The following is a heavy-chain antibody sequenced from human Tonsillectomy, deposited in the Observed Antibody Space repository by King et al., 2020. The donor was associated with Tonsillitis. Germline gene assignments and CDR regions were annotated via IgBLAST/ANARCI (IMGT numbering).Heavy chain of an antibody. J-gene: IGHJ4*02. CDR1: GGSISSGSYF. V-gene: IGHV4-61*02. Sequence: VQLQESGPGLVKPSQTLSLTCTVSGGSISSGSYFWTWIRQPAGKGLEWIGRIDTSGSTDYNPPLESRVTISVDTSKNQFSLKLSSVTAADTAVYYCAGQVERTTIIDYWGQGTLVTVSS. CDR3: AGQVERTTIIDY. D-gene: IGHD5-24*01. CDR2: IDTSGST.